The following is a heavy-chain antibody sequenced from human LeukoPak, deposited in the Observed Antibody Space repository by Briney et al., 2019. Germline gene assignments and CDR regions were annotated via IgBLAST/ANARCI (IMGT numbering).Heavy chain of an antibody. CDR3: ARDRDDSSGKFDY. Sequence: ASVKVSCKSSGGTFSSYAIIWVRQAPGQGLEWMGGIIPIFGTANYAQKFQGRVTITADESTSTAYMELSSLRSEDTAVYYCARDRDDSSGKFDYWGQGILVTVSS. J-gene: IGHJ4*02. CDR2: IIPIFGTA. V-gene: IGHV1-69*01. CDR1: GGTFSSYA. D-gene: IGHD6-19*01.